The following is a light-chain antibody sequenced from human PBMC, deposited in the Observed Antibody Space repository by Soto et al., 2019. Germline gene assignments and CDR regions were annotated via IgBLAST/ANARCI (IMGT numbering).Light chain of an antibody. CDR1: QSVSSN. V-gene: IGKV3-15*01. CDR2: GAS. CDR3: HQYYNRPRT. J-gene: IGKJ1*01. Sequence: EIVMTQSPVTLSVSPGERATLSCRASQSVSSNLAWYQQKPGQAPRLLIYGASTRATGIPARCSGSGSGTEFTLTISSRQTEDFAVYYCHQYYNRPRTFGQGTKVEIK.